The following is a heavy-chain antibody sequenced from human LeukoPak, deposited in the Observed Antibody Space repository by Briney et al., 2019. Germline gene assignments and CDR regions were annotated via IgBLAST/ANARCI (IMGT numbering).Heavy chain of an antibody. CDR3: ARYSSSTTCYNGEAPGMDV. J-gene: IGHJ6*02. Sequence: PGGSLSLCCATSALTLGAEWVIWVPQAPGKGPEWVANIKHDGSQKYYVDSVRGRFTVSRDNAKNSVYMQMNSLRAEYTAEYYCARYSSSTTCYNGEAPGMDVWGQGTTVTVSS. D-gene: IGHD2-2*02. CDR1: ALTLGAEW. V-gene: IGHV3-7*04. CDR2: IKHDGSQK.